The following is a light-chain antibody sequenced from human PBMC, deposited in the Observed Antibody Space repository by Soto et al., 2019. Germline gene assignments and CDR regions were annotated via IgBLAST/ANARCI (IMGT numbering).Light chain of an antibody. J-gene: IGKJ1*01. CDR1: RDIGSD. CDR2: AAS. CDR3: LQDHDDSWT. V-gene: IGKV1-6*01. Sequence: ATQMTQSPTSLSASVGDRITLSCRASRDIGSDLSWYQQKPGKAPTILIYAASNLQSGVPSRFRGSRSDTEFTLTVSSLQPEDFATYYCLQDHDDSWTFGQGTKVDIK.